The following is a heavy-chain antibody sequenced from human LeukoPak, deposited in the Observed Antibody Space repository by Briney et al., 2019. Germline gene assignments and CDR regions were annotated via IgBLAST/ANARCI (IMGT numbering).Heavy chain of an antibody. CDR1: GFTLGTFW. CDR2: IKQDESEK. J-gene: IGHJ4*02. Sequence: GGSLRLSCAASGFTLGTFWMTWVRQAPGKGLEWVASIKQDESEKHYVESVKGRFTISRDNARNSLYLQMNSLRDEDTAIYYCARPRWLQFGPHDSWGQGTLVTVSS. V-gene: IGHV3-7*01. CDR3: ARPRWLQFGPHDS. D-gene: IGHD5-24*01.